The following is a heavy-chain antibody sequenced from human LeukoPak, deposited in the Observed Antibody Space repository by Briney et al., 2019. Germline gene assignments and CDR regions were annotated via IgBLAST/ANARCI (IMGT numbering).Heavy chain of an antibody. J-gene: IGHJ4*01. D-gene: IGHD2/OR15-2a*01. V-gene: IGHV3-23*01. CDR3: AKGLSTLVWGDFDY. CDR1: GFTFSSYA. Sequence: WGSLRLPCSASGFTFSSYAMSWVRQAPGKGLEWVSVVSGSDSTTYYTDSVKGRFTISRDSSLNTVYLEMNSLRADDTAVYYCAKGLSTLVWGDFDYWGHGMLITVSS. CDR2: VSGSDSTT.